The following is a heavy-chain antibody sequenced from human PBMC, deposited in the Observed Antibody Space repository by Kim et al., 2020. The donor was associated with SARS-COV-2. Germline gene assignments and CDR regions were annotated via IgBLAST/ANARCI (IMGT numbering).Heavy chain of an antibody. CDR1: GYTFTSYA. CDR2: INTNTGSP. CDR3: ARDPSDYGDYP. J-gene: IGHJ5*02. V-gene: IGHV7-4-1*02. D-gene: IGHD4-17*01. Sequence: ASVKVSCKASGYTFTSYAMNWVRQVPGQGLEWMGWINTNTGSPTYARGFTGRFAFSLDTSVGTAYLHISSLRAEDTAIYYCARDPSDYGDYPWGQGTLVT.